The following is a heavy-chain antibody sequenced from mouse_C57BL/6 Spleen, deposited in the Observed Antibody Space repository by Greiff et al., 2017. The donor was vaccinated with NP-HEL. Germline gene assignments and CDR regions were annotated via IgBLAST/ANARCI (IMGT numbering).Heavy chain of an antibody. CDR3: AKYDYDPYYAIDY. J-gene: IGHJ4*01. V-gene: IGHV1-82*01. CDR2: IYPGDGDT. Sequence: QVQLQQSGPELVKPGASVKISCKASGYAFSSSWMNWVKQRPGKGLEWIGRIYPGDGDTNYNGKFKGKATLTADKSSSTAYMQLSSLTSEDSAVYFCAKYDYDPYYAIDYWGQGTSVTVSS. CDR1: GYAFSSSW. D-gene: IGHD2-4*01.